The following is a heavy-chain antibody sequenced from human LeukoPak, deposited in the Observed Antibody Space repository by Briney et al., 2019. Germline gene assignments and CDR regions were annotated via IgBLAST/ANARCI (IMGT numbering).Heavy chain of an antibody. D-gene: IGHD5-18*01. Sequence: PGGSLRLSCAASGFTFSSYEMNWVRQAPGKGLEWVSYISSSGSTIHYADSVKGRFTISRDNAKNSLYLQMNSLRADDTAVYYCARALTTTMAPGGGQGTLVTV. CDR1: GFTFSSYE. V-gene: IGHV3-48*03. J-gene: IGHJ4*02. CDR3: ARALTTTMAPG. CDR2: ISSSGSTI.